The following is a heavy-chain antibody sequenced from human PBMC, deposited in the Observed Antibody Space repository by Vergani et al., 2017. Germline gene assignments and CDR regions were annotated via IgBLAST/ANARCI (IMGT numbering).Heavy chain of an antibody. CDR2: ISSSSSYI. V-gene: IGHV3-21*01. J-gene: IGHJ6*02. CDR1: GFTFSSYS. CDR3: ARDLGPRQLRGLSYYGMDV. Sequence: VQLVESGGGLVKRGGSLRLSCAASGFTFSSYSMNWVRQAPGKGLEWVSSISSSSSYIYYADSVKGRFTISRDNAKNSLYLQMNSLRAEDTAVYYCARDLGPRQLRGLSYYGMDVWGQGTTVTVSS. D-gene: IGHD3-16*01.